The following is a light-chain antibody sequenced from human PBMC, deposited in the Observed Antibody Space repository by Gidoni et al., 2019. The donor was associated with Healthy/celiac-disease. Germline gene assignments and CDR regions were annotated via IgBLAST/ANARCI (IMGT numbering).Light chain of an antibody. V-gene: IGKV1-39*01. CDR1: QSISSY. J-gene: IGKJ4*01. CDR2: AAS. CDR3: QQSYSTPRT. Sequence: DIQMTQSPSSLSASVGDRVTITCRASQSISSYLNWYQQKPGKAPKVLIYAASRLQSGVPSRFSGSGSGTDFTLTISSLQPEDFATYYCQQSYSTPRTFGGGTNLEIK.